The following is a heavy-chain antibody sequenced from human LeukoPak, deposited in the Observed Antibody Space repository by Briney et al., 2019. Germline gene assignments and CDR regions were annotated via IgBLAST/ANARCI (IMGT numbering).Heavy chain of an antibody. Sequence: GRSLRLSCAASGFTFSNYAMHWVRQAPGKGLEWVAVISYDGSNKYYADSVKGRFTISRDNAKNSLYLQINSLRAEDTAVYYCARGPCTNGVCVFDPWGQGTLVTVSS. D-gene: IGHD2-8*01. V-gene: IGHV3-30*04. J-gene: IGHJ5*02. CDR1: GFTFSNYA. CDR2: ISYDGSNK. CDR3: ARGPCTNGVCVFDP.